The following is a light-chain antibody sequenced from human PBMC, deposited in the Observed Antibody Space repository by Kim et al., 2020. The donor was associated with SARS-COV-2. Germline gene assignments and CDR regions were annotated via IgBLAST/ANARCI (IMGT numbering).Light chain of an antibody. CDR1: SSNIGNNY. CDR3: GTWDSSLSAGV. J-gene: IGLJ3*02. V-gene: IGLV1-51*01. Sequence: GHKVTISCSGSSSNIGNNYVSWYQPLPGTAPKLLIYDNNKRPSGIPDRFSGSKSGTSATLGITGLQTGDEADYYCGTWDSSLSAGVFGGGTQLTVL. CDR2: DNN.